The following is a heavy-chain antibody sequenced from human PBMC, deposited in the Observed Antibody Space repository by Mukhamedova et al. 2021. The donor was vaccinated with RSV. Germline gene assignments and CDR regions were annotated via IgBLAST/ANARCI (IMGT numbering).Heavy chain of an antibody. CDR2: ISGSGGST. V-gene: IGHV3-23*01. D-gene: IGHD1-7*01. CDR3: AKDLREGWNWNYDY. Sequence: VRQAPGKGLEWVSAISGSGGSTYYADSVKGRFTISRDNSKNTLYLQMNSLRAEDTAVYYCAKDLREGWNWNYDYWGQGTLVTVSS. J-gene: IGHJ4*02.